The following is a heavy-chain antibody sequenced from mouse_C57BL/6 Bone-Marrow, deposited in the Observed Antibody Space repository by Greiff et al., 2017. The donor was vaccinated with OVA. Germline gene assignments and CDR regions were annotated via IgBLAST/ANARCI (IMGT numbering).Heavy chain of an antibody. V-gene: IGHV1-4*01. D-gene: IGHD1-1*01. CDR1: GYTFTSYT. CDR2: INPSSGYT. J-gene: IGHJ2*01. Sequence: LVESGAELARPGASVKMSCKASGYTFTSYTMHWVKQRPGQGLEWIGYINPSSGYTKYNQKFKDKATLTADKSSSTAYMQLSSLTSEDSAVYYGAREGDFHYYGSSLDYWGQGTTLTVSS. CDR3: AREGDFHYYGSSLDY.